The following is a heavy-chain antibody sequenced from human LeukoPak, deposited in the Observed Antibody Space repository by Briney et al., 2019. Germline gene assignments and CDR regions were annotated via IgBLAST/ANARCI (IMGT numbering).Heavy chain of an antibody. V-gene: IGHV3-15*01. J-gene: IGHJ4*02. CDR3: AHFDWLLSSDY. Sequence: GGSLRLSCAASGFTFSNAWMRWVRQAPGKGLEWVGRIKSKTDGGTTDYAAPVKGRFTISRDDSKNTLYLQMNSLKTEDPAVYYCAHFDWLLSSDYWGQGTLVTVSS. D-gene: IGHD3-9*01. CDR1: GFTFSNAW. CDR2: IKSKTDGGTT.